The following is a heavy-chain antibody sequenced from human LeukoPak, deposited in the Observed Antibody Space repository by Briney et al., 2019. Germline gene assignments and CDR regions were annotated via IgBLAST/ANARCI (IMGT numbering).Heavy chain of an antibody. D-gene: IGHD2-2*01. Sequence: PSQTLSLTRTVSGGSISSGGYYWSWIRQHPGKGLEWIGYIYYNGSTYYNPSLKSRVTISVDTSKNQFSLKLSSVTAADTAVYYCAREGDIVVVPAAWGFDPWGQGTLVTVSS. V-gene: IGHV4-31*03. CDR3: AREGDIVVVPAAWGFDP. J-gene: IGHJ5*02. CDR2: IYYNGST. CDR1: GGSISSGGYY.